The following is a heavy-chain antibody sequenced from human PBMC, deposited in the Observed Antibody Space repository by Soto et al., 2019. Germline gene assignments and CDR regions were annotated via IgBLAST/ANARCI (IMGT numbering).Heavy chain of an antibody. J-gene: IGHJ4*02. CDR1: DFTFANAW. D-gene: IGHD4-17*01. CDR3: TSLYYGH. V-gene: IGHV3-15*07. Sequence: PGGSLRLSCAASDFTFANAWISCVRQAPGKGLEGVGRIKSKADVGTTDYAAPVKGRFTISRDESQNTLYLQMNSLKTEDTAVYYCTSLYYGHWGQGTMVTVSS. CDR2: IKSKADVGTT.